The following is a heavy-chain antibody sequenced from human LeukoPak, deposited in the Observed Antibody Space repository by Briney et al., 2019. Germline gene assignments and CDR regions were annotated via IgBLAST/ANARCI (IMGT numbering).Heavy chain of an antibody. CDR2: IIPIFGTA. J-gene: IGHJ1*01. CDR1: GGTFSSYA. V-gene: IGHV1-69*05. Sequence: SVEVSCKASGGTFSSYAISWVRQAPGQGLEWMGGIIPIFGTANYAQKFQGRVTITTDESTSTAYMELSSLRSEDTAVYYCARGCSGGSCYSAEYFQHWGQGTLVTVSS. D-gene: IGHD2-15*01. CDR3: ARGCSGGSCYSAEYFQH.